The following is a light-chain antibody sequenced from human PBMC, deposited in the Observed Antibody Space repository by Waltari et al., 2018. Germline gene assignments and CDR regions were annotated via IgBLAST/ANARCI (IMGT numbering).Light chain of an antibody. CDR2: DVN. CDR3: CSYAGNYIWV. V-gene: IGLV2-23*02. Sequence: QSALTQPAAVSGSPGQSVTISCTGASSDIGRYDLVSWYQQHPGNAPKLVISDVNKRPSGVSERFSGSTSGDTASLTISGLHFEDEADYYCCSYAGNYIWVFGGGTRLTVL. CDR1: SSDIGRYDL. J-gene: IGLJ3*02.